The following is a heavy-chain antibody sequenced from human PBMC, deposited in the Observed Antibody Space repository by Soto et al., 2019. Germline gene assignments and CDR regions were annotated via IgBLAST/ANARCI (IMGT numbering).Heavy chain of an antibody. Sequence: QVQLVQSGAEVKKPGSSVKVSCKASGGTFSSYAISWVRQAPGQGLEWMGGIIPIFGTANDAQKFQGRVTITADESTSTAYMELSSLRSEDTAVYYCARGPTLIAAAGARYYYGMDVWGQGTTVTVSS. V-gene: IGHV1-69*12. CDR1: GGTFSSYA. CDR2: IIPIFGTA. J-gene: IGHJ6*02. D-gene: IGHD6-13*01. CDR3: ARGPTLIAAAGARYYYGMDV.